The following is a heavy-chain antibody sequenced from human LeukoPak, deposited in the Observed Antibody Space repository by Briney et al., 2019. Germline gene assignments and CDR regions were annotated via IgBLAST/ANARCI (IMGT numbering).Heavy chain of an antibody. CDR1: GFTFDDYG. J-gene: IGHJ6*03. Sequence: PGGSLRLSCAASGFTFDDYGMSWVRHAPGKGLEWVSGINWNGGSTGYADSVKGRFTISRDNAKNSLYLQMNSLRAEDTALYYCAREGGVPAAPYYYYYMDVWGKGTTVTVSS. CDR3: AREGGVPAAPYYYYYMDV. V-gene: IGHV3-20*04. D-gene: IGHD2-2*01. CDR2: INWNGGST.